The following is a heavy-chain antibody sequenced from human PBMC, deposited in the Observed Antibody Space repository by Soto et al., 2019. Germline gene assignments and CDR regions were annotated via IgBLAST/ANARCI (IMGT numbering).Heavy chain of an antibody. CDR3: AKDFGWLQLFIDY. CDR2: ISGSGGST. J-gene: IGHJ4*02. D-gene: IGHD5-12*01. CDR1: GFTFSSYA. Sequence: PGGSLRLSCAASGFTFSSYAMSWVRQAPGKGLEWVSAISGSGGSTYYTDSVKGRFTISRDNSKNTLYLQMNSLRAEDTAVYYCAKDFGWLQLFIDYWGQGTLVTVSS. V-gene: IGHV3-23*01.